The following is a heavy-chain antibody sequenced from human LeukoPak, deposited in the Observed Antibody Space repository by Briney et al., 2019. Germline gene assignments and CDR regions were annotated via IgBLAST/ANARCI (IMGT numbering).Heavy chain of an antibody. CDR2: IYYSGST. J-gene: IGHJ3*02. V-gene: IGHV4-39*01. D-gene: IGHD3-16*01. CDR3: ARRNTVSGAFDI. CDR1: GVSVSSGDYY. Sequence: SETLSLTCAVSGVSVSSGDYYWGWIRQTPGKGLEWIGSIYYSGSTYYNPSLKSRVTISVDTSKNQFSLKLSSVTAADTAVYYCARRNTVSGAFDIWGQGTMVTVSS.